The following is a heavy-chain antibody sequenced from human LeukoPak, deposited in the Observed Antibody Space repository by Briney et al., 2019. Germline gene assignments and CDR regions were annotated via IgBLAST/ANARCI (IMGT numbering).Heavy chain of an antibody. D-gene: IGHD4-17*01. CDR1: GGSISSSSYF. J-gene: IGHJ4*02. CDR2: IFCSGST. CDR3: ARQMNTVTADY. V-gene: IGHV4-39*01. Sequence: PSETLSLTCTVSGGSISSSSYFWGWIRQPPGKGLEWIGSIFCSGSTYYNPSLNSRVTISIDTSKNQFSLRLSSVTAADTAVYYCARQMNTVTADYWGQRTLVTVSS.